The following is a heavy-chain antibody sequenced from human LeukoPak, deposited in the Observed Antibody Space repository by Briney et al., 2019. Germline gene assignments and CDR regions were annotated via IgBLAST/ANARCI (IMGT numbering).Heavy chain of an antibody. V-gene: IGHV4-34*01. D-gene: IGHD1-7*01. CDR2: INDSGRI. CDR3: ARRWNYGRNYYIDV. J-gene: IGHJ6*03. Sequence: SETLSLTCAVYGGSFSNYYWSWIRQPPGKGLEWIGEINDSGRINYNPSLMSRVTISVDTSKNQFPLRLTSVTARDTAVHYCARRWNYGRNYYIDVWGKGATVSVSS. CDR1: GGSFSNYY.